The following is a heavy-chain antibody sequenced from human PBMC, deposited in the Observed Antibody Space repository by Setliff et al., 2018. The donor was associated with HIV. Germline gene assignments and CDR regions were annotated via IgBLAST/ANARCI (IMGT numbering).Heavy chain of an antibody. D-gene: IGHD3-16*01. Sequence: LRLSCDASGFSVSSNYMTWVRQAPGKGLEWVSVMNNDGRTYYAESVKGRFTISRDNSINILYLHMNNLIAEDTAVYYCAKGVKWLAPWGQGPLVTVSS. J-gene: IGHJ5*02. CDR1: GFSVSSNY. CDR2: MNNDGRT. V-gene: IGHV3-53*01. CDR3: AKGVKWLAP.